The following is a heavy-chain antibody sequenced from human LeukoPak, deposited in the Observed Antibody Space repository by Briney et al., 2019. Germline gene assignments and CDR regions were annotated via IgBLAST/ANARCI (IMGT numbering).Heavy chain of an antibody. CDR1: GFTFSDFY. CDR2: ISNSGNII. Sequence: GGSLRLSCAASGFTFSDFYMIWIRQAPGKGLEWISYISNSGNIIKYADSVKGRFTISRDNTKNSLYLQMNSLRAEDTATYYCARDSCSGGSGYSTWGQGSLVTVSS. J-gene: IGHJ5*02. D-gene: IGHD2-15*01. CDR3: ARDSCSGGSGYST. V-gene: IGHV3-11*01.